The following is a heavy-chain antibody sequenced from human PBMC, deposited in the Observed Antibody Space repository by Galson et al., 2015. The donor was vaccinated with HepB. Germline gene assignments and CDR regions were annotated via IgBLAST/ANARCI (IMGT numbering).Heavy chain of an antibody. Sequence: SLRLSCAASGFIFSDYWVHWVRLVPGKGLVWVSYSNGDGSITVCADSVKGRFTTSRDNTRNTLYLQMDRLRVEDTAVYYCARSHYGSYDNWGRGTLVTVSS. V-gene: IGHV3-74*01. CDR2: SNGDGSIT. CDR3: ARSHYGSYDN. D-gene: IGHD1-26*01. CDR1: GFIFSDYW. J-gene: IGHJ4*02.